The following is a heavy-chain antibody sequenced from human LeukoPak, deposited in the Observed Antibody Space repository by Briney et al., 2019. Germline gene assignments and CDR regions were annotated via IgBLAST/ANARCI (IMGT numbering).Heavy chain of an antibody. CDR1: GFNFNNAW. J-gene: IGHJ4*02. V-gene: IGHV3-15*01. CDR3: VGSFLGY. D-gene: IGHD3-10*01. Sequence: GGSLRLSCAASGFNFNNAWMNWVRQAPGKGLEWVGRIKSKTDGGTTDYTAPVKGRFTISRDDSKNMLYLQMNSLKTEDTAVYYCVGSFLGYWGQGALVTVSS. CDR2: IKSKTDGGTT.